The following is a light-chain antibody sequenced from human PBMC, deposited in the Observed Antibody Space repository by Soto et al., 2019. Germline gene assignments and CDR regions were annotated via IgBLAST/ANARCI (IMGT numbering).Light chain of an antibody. Sequence: DIVMTQSPESLAVSLGERATITCNSSRTLLYSPNNKNYLAWYQQKPGQPPKVLIYWASTRVSCLPDRFSGKGSAPHFTLTTVCLEADDVAVYYCPPYYTVQPFGHATTGAF. CDR2: WAS. V-gene: IGKV4-1*01. J-gene: IGKJ1*01. CDR1: RTLLYSPNNKNY. CDR3: PPYYTVQP.